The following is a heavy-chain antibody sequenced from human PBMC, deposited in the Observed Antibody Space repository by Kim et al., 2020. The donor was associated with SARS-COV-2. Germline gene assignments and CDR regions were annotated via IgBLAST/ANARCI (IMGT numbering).Heavy chain of an antibody. J-gene: IGHJ4*02. Sequence: SSNSNIYYADAVKGRFTISRDNAKNSLYLQMNSLRVEDTAIYFCAGRLDYWGQGTLVTVSS. V-gene: IGHV3-48*01. CDR2: SSNSNI. CDR3: AGRLDY. D-gene: IGHD1-26*01.